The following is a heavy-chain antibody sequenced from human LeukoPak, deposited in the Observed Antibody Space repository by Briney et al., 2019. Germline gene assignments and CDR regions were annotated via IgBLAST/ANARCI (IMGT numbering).Heavy chain of an antibody. CDR2: ISSSGSTI. CDR1: GFTFSDYY. J-gene: IGHJ4*02. CDR3: ARTLRRYSSGWYPDYFDY. V-gene: IGHV3-11*04. D-gene: IGHD6-19*01. Sequence: GGSLRLSCAASGFTFSDYYMSWIRQAPGKGLEWVSYISSSGSTIYYEDSVKGRFTISRDNAKNSLYLQMNSLRAEDTAVYYCARTLRRYSSGWYPDYFDYWGQGTLVTVSS.